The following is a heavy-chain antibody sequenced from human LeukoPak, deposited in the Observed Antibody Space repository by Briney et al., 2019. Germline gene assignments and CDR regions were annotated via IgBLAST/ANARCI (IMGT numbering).Heavy chain of an antibody. Sequence: PSETLSLTCAVSGGSISSSNWWSWVRQPPGKGLEWIGEIYHSGSTNYNPSLKSRVTISVDKSKNQFSLKLSSVTAADTAVYYCAREALDIVVVPAAPPLYYDYGMDVWGQGTTVTVSS. V-gene: IGHV4-4*02. CDR1: GGSISSSNW. CDR3: AREALDIVVVPAAPPLYYDYGMDV. D-gene: IGHD2-2*03. J-gene: IGHJ6*02. CDR2: IYHSGST.